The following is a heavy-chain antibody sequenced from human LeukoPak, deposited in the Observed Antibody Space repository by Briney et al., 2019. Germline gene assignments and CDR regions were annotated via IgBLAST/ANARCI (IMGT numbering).Heavy chain of an antibody. V-gene: IGHV1-69*06. CDR2: IIPIFCTA. CDR1: GGTFSSYA. J-gene: IGHJ5*02. Sequence: SVKVSCKASGGTFSSYASSWLRQAPGQGVEWMGGIIPIFCTANYAQKFQGRVTITADKSTSTAYMELSSLRSEDTAVYYCARDRCSSTSCYAGDWFDPWGQGTLVTVSS. D-gene: IGHD2-2*01. CDR3: ARDRCSSTSCYAGDWFDP.